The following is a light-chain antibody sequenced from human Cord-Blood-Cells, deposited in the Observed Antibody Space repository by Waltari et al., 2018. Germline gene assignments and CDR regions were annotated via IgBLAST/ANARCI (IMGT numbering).Light chain of an antibody. V-gene: IGLV2-23*01. CDR3: CSYAGSSTLV. J-gene: IGLJ2*01. CDR1: SSDVGSYYL. Sequence: QSALTQPASVSGSPGQSITIPCPGTSSDVGSYYLLSWYQQHPGKAPKLLIYEGSKRPSGVSNRFSGSKSGNTASLTISGLQAEDEADYYCCSYAGSSTLVFGGGTKLTVL. CDR2: EGS.